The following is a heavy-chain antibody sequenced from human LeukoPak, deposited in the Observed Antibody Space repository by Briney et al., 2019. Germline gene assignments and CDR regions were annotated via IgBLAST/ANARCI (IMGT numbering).Heavy chain of an antibody. CDR1: GYTFTSYG. CDR2: ISAYNGNT. D-gene: IGHD3-10*01. CDR3: AKTWIMRGGLDY. V-gene: IGHV1-18*01. J-gene: IGHJ4*02. Sequence: ASVKVSCKASGYTFTSYGISWVRQAPGQGLEWMGWISAYNGNTNYAQKLQGRVTMTTDTSTSTAYMELRSLRSEDTAVYYCAKTWIMRGGLDYWGQGTLVTVSS.